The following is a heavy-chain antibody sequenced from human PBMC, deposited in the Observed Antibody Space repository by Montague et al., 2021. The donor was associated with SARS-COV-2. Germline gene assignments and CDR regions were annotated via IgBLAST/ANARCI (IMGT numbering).Heavy chain of an antibody. CDR1: GFTFTSYS. CDR3: ARDLLRHKGGFDS. J-gene: IGHJ4*02. Sequence: XLRLSCAASGFTFTSYSMNWVRQAPGKGLEALSVISSDGSYKYYADSVKGRFTISRDNSRNTLYLQMNSLRPEDTAVYYCARDLLRHKGGFDSWGQGTLVTVSS. CDR2: ISSDGSYK. D-gene: IGHD2/OR15-2a*01. V-gene: IGHV3-30-3*01.